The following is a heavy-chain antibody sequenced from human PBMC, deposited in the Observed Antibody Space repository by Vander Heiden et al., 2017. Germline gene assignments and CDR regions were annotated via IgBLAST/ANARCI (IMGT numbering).Heavy chain of an antibody. V-gene: IGHV3-23*01. CDR3: GRGVEITTDFLS. CDR2: ISGSDGRT. CDR1: GFNYSNHA. D-gene: IGHD3-3*01. Sequence: EVHSFNCEAGLVQSWGSLTHSWAASGFNYSNHAMSWVRHVQGKELEWVTAISGSDGRTYYADSVKGRFTISRDNSTNKLYLHLNRLRAEYTAIDDCGRGVEITTDFLSWGQGTLGTVSS. J-gene: IGHJ5*02.